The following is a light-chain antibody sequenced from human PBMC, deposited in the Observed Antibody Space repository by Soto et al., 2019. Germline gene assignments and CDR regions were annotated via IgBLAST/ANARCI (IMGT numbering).Light chain of an antibody. CDR3: SSYASSSPFV. V-gene: IGLV2-14*01. CDR1: GSDVGGYKY. CDR2: DVS. Sequence: QSALTQPASVSGSPGQSITISCTGTGSDVGGYKYVSWYQQLPGKAPKLMIYDVSYRPSGVSDRFSGSKSGNTASLIISGLQAEDEADYYCSSYASSSPFVFGTATKLTVL. J-gene: IGLJ1*01.